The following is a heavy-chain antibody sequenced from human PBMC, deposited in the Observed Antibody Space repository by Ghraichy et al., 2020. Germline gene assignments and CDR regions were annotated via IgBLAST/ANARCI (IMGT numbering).Heavy chain of an antibody. CDR3: ARAVPDSDFWNSVPRASSCGVMER. Sequence: ASVKVSCQASGYRFPSYGISWVRQAPGQGLEWMGWIRPNHGNTYFAQEFQGRLTMTTDRSTNTAYMELRGLRSDDTAVYYCARAVPDSDFWNSVPRASSCGVMERWGHGTTGTVSS. D-gene: IGHD3-3*01. CDR1: GYRFPSYG. V-gene: IGHV1-18*01. CDR2: IRPNHGNT. J-gene: IGHJ6*02.